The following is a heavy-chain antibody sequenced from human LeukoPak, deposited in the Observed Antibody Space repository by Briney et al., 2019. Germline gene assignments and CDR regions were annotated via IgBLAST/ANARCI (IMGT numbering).Heavy chain of an antibody. J-gene: IGHJ5*02. CDR1: GLTFSSHW. D-gene: IGHD2-15*01. CDR2: ITNDGSST. CDR3: GRDLWPVAPHWFDP. V-gene: IGHV3-74*01. Sequence: GGSLRLSCAASGLTFSSHWMHWVRQAPGKGLVWVSRITNDGSSTTYADSVKGRFTISRDNAKNMLYLQVNSLRAEDTAVYYCGRDLWPVAPHWFDPWGQGSLVTVSS.